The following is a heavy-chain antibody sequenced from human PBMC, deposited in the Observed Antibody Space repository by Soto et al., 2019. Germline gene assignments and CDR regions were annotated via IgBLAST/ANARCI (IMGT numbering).Heavy chain of an antibody. CDR3: SRDDVYCSGGSCYGIPMDV. D-gene: IGHD2-15*01. CDR2: IQSGGST. CDR1: GFTVSSHY. V-gene: IGHV3-66*01. Sequence: EVQLVESGGDLVQPGGSLRLSCAASGFTVSSHYMNWVRQAPGKGLEWVSLIQSGGSTFYADSVKGRFTISRDNSKNTLFLKRNSLRGEDPPMYNCSRDDVYCSGGSCYGIPMDVGGRGTTVTVSS. J-gene: IGHJ6*03.